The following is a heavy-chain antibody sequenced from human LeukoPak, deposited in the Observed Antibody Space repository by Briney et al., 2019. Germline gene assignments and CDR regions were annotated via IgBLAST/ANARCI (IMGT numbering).Heavy chain of an antibody. CDR1: GGSISSSSYY. V-gene: IGHV4-39*01. CDR3: ARQAAAVNKAFDY. Sequence: SETLSLTCTVSGGSISSSSYYWGWIRQPPGKGLGWIGSIYYSGSTYYNPSLKSRVTISVDTSKNQFSLKLSSVTAADAAVYYCARQAAAVNKAFDYWGQGTLVTVSS. D-gene: IGHD6-13*01. CDR2: IYYSGST. J-gene: IGHJ4*02.